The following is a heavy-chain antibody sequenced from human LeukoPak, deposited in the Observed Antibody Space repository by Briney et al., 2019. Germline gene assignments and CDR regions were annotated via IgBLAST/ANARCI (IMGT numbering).Heavy chain of an antibody. J-gene: IGHJ5*02. Sequence: GGSLRLSCAASGFTFSSYWMSWVRQAPGKGLEWVANIKQDGSEKYYVDSVKGRFTISRDNAKNSLYLQMNSLRAEDTAVYYYARDRTYYYGSGSYYNWFDPWGQGTLVTVSS. CDR2: IKQDGSEK. CDR3: ARDRTYYYGSGSYYNWFDP. V-gene: IGHV3-7*01. CDR1: GFTFSSYW. D-gene: IGHD3-10*01.